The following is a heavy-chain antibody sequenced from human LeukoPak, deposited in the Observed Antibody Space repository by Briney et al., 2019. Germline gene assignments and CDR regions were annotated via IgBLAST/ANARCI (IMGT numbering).Heavy chain of an antibody. CDR1: GFAFDEHG. CDR2: INWSGGST. J-gene: IGHJ4*02. V-gene: IGHV3-20*04. D-gene: IGHD2-2*01. Sequence: GPGGSLRLSCTASGFAFDEHGMSWVRQVPGKGLEWVSGINWSGGSTGYADPLRGRFTISRDNAKNSLYLQMDSLRAEDTALYYCARAPITSPFYSDYWGQGTLVTVSS. CDR3: ARAPITSPFYSDY.